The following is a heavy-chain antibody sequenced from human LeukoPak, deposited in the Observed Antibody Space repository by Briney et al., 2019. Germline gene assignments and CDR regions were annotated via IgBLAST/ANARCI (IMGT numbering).Heavy chain of an antibody. V-gene: IGHV3-30*02. CDR1: GFTFSSYG. CDR3: AKGPIFGVVIGYMDV. Sequence: GGFLRLSCAASGFTFSSYGMHWVRQAPGKGLEWVAFIRYDGSNKYYADSVKGRFTISRDNSKNTLYLQMNSLRAEDTAVYYCAKGPIFGVVIGYMDVWGKGTTVTVSS. D-gene: IGHD3-3*01. CDR2: IRYDGSNK. J-gene: IGHJ6*03.